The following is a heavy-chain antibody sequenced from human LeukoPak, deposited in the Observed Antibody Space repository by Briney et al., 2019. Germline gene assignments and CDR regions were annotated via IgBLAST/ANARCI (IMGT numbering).Heavy chain of an antibody. CDR2: TYYRSKWYN. D-gene: IGHD6-13*01. V-gene: IGHV6-1*01. CDR1: GDTVSSNSAA. J-gene: IGHJ3*02. CDR3: ARKYSSTWYDALDI. Sequence: SQTLSLTCAISGDTVSSNSAAWNWIRQSPSRGLEWLGRTYYRSKWYNDYAASVKSRISINPDTSKNHFSLQLNSVTPEDTAVYYCARKYSSTWYDALDIWGQGTMVAVSS.